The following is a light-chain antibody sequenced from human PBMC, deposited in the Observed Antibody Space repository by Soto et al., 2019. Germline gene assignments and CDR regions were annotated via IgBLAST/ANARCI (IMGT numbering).Light chain of an antibody. CDR1: QSVTSY. Sequence: EFVLTQSPATLSLSPGERATLSCRASQSVTSYLAWYRQKPGQAPRLLIYDVFNRATGIPARFSGSGSGTDFTLTISSLEPEDFAVYYCQQRGTFGGRTKVDIK. J-gene: IGKJ4*01. CDR3: QQRGT. V-gene: IGKV3-11*01. CDR2: DVF.